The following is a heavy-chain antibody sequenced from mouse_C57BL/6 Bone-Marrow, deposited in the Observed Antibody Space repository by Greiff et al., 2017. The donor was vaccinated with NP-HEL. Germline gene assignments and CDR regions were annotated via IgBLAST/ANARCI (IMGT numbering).Heavy chain of an antibody. CDR2: ISSGGSYT. Sequence: EVKLQESGGDLVKPGGSLKLSCAASGFTFSSYGMSWVRQTPDKRLEWVATISSGGSYTYYPDSVKGRFTISRDNAKNTLYLQMSSLKSEDTAMYYCARLKFITTVVATNFDVWGTGTTVTVSS. J-gene: IGHJ1*03. D-gene: IGHD1-1*01. CDR1: GFTFSSYG. V-gene: IGHV5-6*01. CDR3: ARLKFITTVVATNFDV.